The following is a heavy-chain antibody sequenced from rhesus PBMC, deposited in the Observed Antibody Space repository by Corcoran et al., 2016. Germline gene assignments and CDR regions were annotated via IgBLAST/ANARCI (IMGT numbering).Heavy chain of an antibody. D-gene: IGHD5-42*01. CDR1: GASISSYW. CDR3: ASRGYSGY. V-gene: IGHV4-80*01. CDR2: INGNSVST. Sequence: QVQLQESGPGLVKPSETLSLTCAVSGASISSYWWSWIRQPPGKGLEWMGEINGNSVSTSYNPSLKSRVPISKDSSKNQFSLKLSSVTAADTAVYYCASRGYSGYGGQGVLVTVSS. J-gene: IGHJ4*01.